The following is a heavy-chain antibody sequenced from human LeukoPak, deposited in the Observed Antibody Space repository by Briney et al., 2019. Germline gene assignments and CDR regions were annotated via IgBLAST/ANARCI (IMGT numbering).Heavy chain of an antibody. CDR2: ISYEGSNK. CDR3: AKGSGLGCSGGSCYDYFDY. D-gene: IGHD2-15*01. J-gene: IGHJ4*02. CDR1: GFTFSSYG. Sequence: PGGSLRLSCAASGFTFSSYGMLWVRQAPGKGLEWVAVISYEGSNKYYADSVKGRFTISRDNSKITLYLQMNSLRAEDTAVYYCAKGSGLGCSGGSCYDYFDYWGQGTLVTVSS. V-gene: IGHV3-30*18.